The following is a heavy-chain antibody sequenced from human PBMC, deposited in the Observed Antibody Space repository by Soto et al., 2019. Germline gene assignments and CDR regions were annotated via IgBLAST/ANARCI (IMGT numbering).Heavy chain of an antibody. J-gene: IGHJ6*02. CDR2: INHSGST. Sequence: SETLSLTCAVYGGSFSGYYWSWIRQPPGKGLEWIGEINHSGSTNYNPSLKSRVTISVDTSKNQFSLKLSSVTAADTAVYYCARRRYTRGYSYGGYYYYYGMDVWGQGITVTVSS. CDR1: GGSFSGYY. V-gene: IGHV4-34*01. CDR3: ARRRYTRGYSYGGYYYYYGMDV. D-gene: IGHD5-18*01.